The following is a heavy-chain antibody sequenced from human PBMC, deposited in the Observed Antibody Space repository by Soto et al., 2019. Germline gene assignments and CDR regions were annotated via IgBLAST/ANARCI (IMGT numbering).Heavy chain of an antibody. V-gene: IGHV3-53*01. CDR1: GFNVSTNY. D-gene: IGHD1-26*01. CDR3: ARGSGSLYYFHY. Sequence: PGGSLRLSCAASGFNVSTNYMTWVRQAPGKGLEWASVIYSGGTTYYADSVKGRFIISRDNFKNTLYLQMNNLRAEDTALYYCARGSGSLYYFHYWGQGTLVTVSS. CDR2: IYSGGTT. J-gene: IGHJ4*02.